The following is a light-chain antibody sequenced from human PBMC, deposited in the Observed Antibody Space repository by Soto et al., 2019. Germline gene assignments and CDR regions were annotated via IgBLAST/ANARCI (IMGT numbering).Light chain of an antibody. J-gene: IGKJ1*01. CDR1: QYVGTR. Sequence: EIVLTQSPATLSSSPGDTATLSCRASQYVGTRLAWYQHKPGQAPRLLIYYTSNMATGIPARFSGSGSGTDFTLTISSLAPEDFAIYYCHQRQSGPRPFGQGTKVAIK. CDR3: HQRQSGPRP. CDR2: YTS. V-gene: IGKV3-11*01.